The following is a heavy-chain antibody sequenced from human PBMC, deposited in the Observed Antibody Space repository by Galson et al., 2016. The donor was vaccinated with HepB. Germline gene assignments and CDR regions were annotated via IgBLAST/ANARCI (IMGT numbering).Heavy chain of an antibody. CDR2: TYINGGT. D-gene: IGHD3-10*01. V-gene: IGHV4-4*07. Sequence: ETLSLTCTVSGGSISSHSWSWIRQPAGKGLEWIGRTYINGGTNYNPSLESRVTMSVDTSKNQFSLKLSSVTAADTALYYCARVSVAGSPGYYYSYMDLWGKGTTVTVSS. CDR3: ARVSVAGSPGYYYSYMDL. CDR1: GGSISSHS. J-gene: IGHJ6*03.